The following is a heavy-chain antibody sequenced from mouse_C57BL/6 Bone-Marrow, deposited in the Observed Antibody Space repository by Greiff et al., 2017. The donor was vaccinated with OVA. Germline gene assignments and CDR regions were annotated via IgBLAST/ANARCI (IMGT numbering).Heavy chain of an antibody. CDR2: IRNKANGYTT. CDR1: GFTFTDYY. CDR3: ARWSWAWFAY. J-gene: IGHJ3*01. V-gene: IGHV7-3*01. Sequence: EVKLMESGGGLVQPGGSLSLSCAASGFTFTDYYMSWVRQPPGKALEWLGFIRNKANGYTTEYSASVKGRFTISRDNSQSILYLQMNALRAEDSATYYCARWSWAWFAYWGQGTLVTVSA. D-gene: IGHD4-1*01.